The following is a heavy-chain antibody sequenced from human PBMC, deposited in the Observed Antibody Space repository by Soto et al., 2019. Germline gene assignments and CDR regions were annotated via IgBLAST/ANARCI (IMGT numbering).Heavy chain of an antibody. CDR3: ARVRGMIFEYYFDC. CDR1: GGSISSPYW. CDR2: ISHSGST. D-gene: IGHD3-22*01. J-gene: IGHJ4*02. V-gene: IGHV4-4*02. Sequence: QVQLQESGPGLVKPSETLSLTCAVSGGSISSPYWWTWVRQPPGKGLEWLGEISHSGSTNYSPSLKSRVTISVDKSKNQFSLKLRSVTAADTAVYYCARVRGMIFEYYFDCWGQGTLVTVSS.